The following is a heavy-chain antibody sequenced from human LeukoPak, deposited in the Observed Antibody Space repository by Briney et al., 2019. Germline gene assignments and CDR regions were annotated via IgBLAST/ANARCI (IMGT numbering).Heavy chain of an antibody. V-gene: IGHV3-23*01. D-gene: IGHD3-9*01. Sequence: GGSLRLSCAASGFTFSRYGMNWVRQAPGKGLEWVSGISGSGGTTYFADSVKGRFTISRDNSKNTLYLQMSSLKAEDTAIYYCAKGIDILTAYLVYWGQGTLVTVSS. CDR1: GFTFSRYG. CDR2: ISGSGGTT. CDR3: AKGIDILTAYLVY. J-gene: IGHJ4*02.